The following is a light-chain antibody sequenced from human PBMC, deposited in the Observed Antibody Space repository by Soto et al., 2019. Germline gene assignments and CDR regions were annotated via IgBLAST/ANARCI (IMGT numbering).Light chain of an antibody. V-gene: IGKV3-20*01. CDR3: QQYGSSSLT. CDR1: QSVSSSY. Sequence: EIVLTQSPGTLSLSPGERATLSCRASQSVSSSYLAWYQQKPGQAPRLLIYGASSRATGIPDRFSGSGSGTDFTLTISRLEPDDFAVYYCQQYGSSSLTFGPGTKVDIK. J-gene: IGKJ3*01. CDR2: GAS.